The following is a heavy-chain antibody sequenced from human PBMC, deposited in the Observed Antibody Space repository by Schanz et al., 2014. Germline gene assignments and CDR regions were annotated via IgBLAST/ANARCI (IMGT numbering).Heavy chain of an antibody. CDR2: INPSGGST. D-gene: IGHD6-13*01. CDR3: ARDGEAAAGCDY. CDR1: GYTFTSYY. V-gene: IGHV1-46*03. J-gene: IGHJ4*02. Sequence: QVQLVQSGAEVKKPGASVKVSCKASGYTFTSYYMHWVRQAPGQGLEWMGIINPSGGSTSYAQKFQGRVTMTSDTSTSTVYMELSSLRSEDTAVYYCARDGEAAAGCDYWGQGTLVTVSS.